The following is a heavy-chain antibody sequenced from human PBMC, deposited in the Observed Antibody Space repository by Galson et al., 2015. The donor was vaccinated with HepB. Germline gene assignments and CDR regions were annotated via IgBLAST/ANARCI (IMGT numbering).Heavy chain of an antibody. D-gene: IGHD3-9*01. CDR3: ARVPYYDILTGYYKDY. J-gene: IGHJ4*02. V-gene: IGHV3-21*01. Sequence: SLRLSCAASGFTFSSYSMNWVRQAPGKGLEWVSSISSSSSYIYYADSVKGRFTISRDNAKNSLYLQMNSLRAEDTAVYYCARVPYYDILTGYYKDYWGQGTLVTVSS. CDR2: ISSSSSYI. CDR1: GFTFSSYS.